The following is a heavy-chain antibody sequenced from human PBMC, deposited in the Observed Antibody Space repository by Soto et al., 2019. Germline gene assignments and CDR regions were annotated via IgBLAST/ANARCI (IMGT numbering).Heavy chain of an antibody. CDR1: GFTFGSYA. CDR2: ISGGGGGR. V-gene: IGHV3-23*04. J-gene: IGHJ6*03. D-gene: IGHD6-6*01. CDR3: ARVRFPSAPRRPLDYYFMDV. Sequence: VQLVESGGGLVQPGGSLRLSCAASGFTFGSYAMTWVRQAPGKGLEWVSGISGGGGGRYYSDSVEARFTISRDNPKNLLYLQMNTLRAEDKPVYFCARVRFPSAPRRPLDYYFMDVWGNGTTITVSS.